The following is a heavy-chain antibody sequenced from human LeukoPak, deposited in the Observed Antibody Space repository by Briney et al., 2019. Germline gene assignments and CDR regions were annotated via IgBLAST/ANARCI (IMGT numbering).Heavy chain of an antibody. CDR2: INHSGYT. Sequence: SETLSLTCAASGVSFDDYYWSRVRQTPGKGLEWIGEINHSGYTNDSPSLKSRVTLPIDTSRKQFSLNLRSVTVADAGIYYCTRMTTGHDYWGQGTLVTVSS. CDR1: GVSFDDYY. J-gene: IGHJ4*02. D-gene: IGHD4-17*01. CDR3: TRMTTGHDY. V-gene: IGHV4-34*01.